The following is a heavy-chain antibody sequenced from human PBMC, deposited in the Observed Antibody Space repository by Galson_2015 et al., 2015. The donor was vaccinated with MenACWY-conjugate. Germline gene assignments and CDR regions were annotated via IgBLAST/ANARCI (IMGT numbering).Heavy chain of an antibody. CDR1: GLTLSNYW. V-gene: IGHV3-7*03. J-gene: IGHJ4*02. CDR2: IKQDGSEK. D-gene: IGHD6-19*01. CDR3: ARDVAVGGFDY. Sequence: SLRLSCAGSGLTLSNYWMNWVRQAPGKGLEWVGSIKQDGSEKNYVDSVKGRFTFSRDNAKNSLYPQMNSLRAEDTAVYYCARDVAVGGFDYWGQGTRVTVSS.